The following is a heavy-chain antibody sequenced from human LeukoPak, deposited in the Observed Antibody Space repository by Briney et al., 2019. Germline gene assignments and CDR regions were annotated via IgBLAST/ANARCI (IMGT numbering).Heavy chain of an antibody. J-gene: IGHJ3*02. V-gene: IGHV5-51*01. CDR1: GYSFTSYW. CDR3: ASKGAIGSSWLAFDI. Sequence: GESLKISCKGSGYSFTSYWIGWVRQMPGKGLEWMGIIYPGDSDTRYSPSFQGQVTISADKSISTAYLQWSSLKASDTAMYYCASKGAIGSSWLAFDIWGQGTMVTVSS. D-gene: IGHD6-13*01. CDR2: IYPGDSDT.